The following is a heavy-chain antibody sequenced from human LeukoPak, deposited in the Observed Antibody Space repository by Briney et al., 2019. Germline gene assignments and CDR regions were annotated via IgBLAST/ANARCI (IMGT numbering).Heavy chain of an antibody. CDR2: IYTSGST. D-gene: IGHD6-13*01. Sequence: NPSQTLSLTCAVSGGSISSYYWSWIRQPAGKGLEWIGRIYTSGSTSYNPSLKSRVTMSVDTSKNQFSLKLTSVTAADMAVYYCARHTYGSILPLDYWGQGTLVTVSS. CDR1: GGSISSYY. V-gene: IGHV4-4*07. J-gene: IGHJ4*02. CDR3: ARHTYGSILPLDY.